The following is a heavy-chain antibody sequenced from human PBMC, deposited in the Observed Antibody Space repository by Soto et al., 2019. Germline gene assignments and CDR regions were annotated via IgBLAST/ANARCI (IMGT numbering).Heavy chain of an antibody. J-gene: IGHJ6*02. CDR1: GYTFTSYG. V-gene: IGHV1-18*01. D-gene: IGHD5-12*01. CDR3: ARDRVGYSGYDYYYGMDV. Sequence: SSVKVSCKASGYTFTSYGISWVRQAPGQGLEWMGWISAYNGNTNYAQKLQGRVTMTTDTSTSTAYMELRSLRSDDTAVYYCARDRVGYSGYDYYYGMDVWGQGTTVTVS. CDR2: ISAYNGNT.